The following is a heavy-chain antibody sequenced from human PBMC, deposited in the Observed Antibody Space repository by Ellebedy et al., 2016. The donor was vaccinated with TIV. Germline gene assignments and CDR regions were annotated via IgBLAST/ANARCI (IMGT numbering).Heavy chain of an antibody. CDR2: ISAYNGNT. J-gene: IGHJ4*02. CDR3: AREITIIRLRGYFDL. D-gene: IGHD4-17*01. Sequence: ASVKVSCKASGYTFTSYGISWVRQAPGQGLEWMGWISAYNGNTNYAQKLQGRVTMTTDTSTSTAYMELRSLRSDDTAVYYCAREITIIRLRGYFDLWGQGTLVIVSS. CDR1: GYTFTSYG. V-gene: IGHV1-18*04.